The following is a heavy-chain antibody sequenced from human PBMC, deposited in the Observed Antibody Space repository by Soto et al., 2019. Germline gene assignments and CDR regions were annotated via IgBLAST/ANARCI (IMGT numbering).Heavy chain of an antibody. Sequence: LKISCKGSGYSFTSYWISWVRQMPGKGLEWMGRIDPSDSYTNYSPSFQGHVTISADKSISTAYLQWSSLKASDTAMYYCARQSQRLRFLEWLPAYGMDVWGQGTTVTVSS. CDR3: ARQSQRLRFLEWLPAYGMDV. CDR1: GYSFTSYW. J-gene: IGHJ6*02. V-gene: IGHV5-10-1*01. D-gene: IGHD3-3*01. CDR2: IDPSDSYT.